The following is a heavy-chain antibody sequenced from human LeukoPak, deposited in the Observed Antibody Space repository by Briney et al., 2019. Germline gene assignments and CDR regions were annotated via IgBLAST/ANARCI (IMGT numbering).Heavy chain of an antibody. D-gene: IGHD3-10*01. CDR2: IYYSGST. CDR3: ARRGGSGRSFDY. V-gene: IGHV4-61*08. Sequence: PSETLSLTCTASGAPVSSGGYYWSWLRQPPGKGLEWIGYIYYSGSTNYNPSLKSRVTISVDTSKNQFSLKVSSVTAADTAVYYCARRGGSGRSFDYWGQGTLVTVSS. CDR1: GAPVSSGGYY. J-gene: IGHJ4*02.